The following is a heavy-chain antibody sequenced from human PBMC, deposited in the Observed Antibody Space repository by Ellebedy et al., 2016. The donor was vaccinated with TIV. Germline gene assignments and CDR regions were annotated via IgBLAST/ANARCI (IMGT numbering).Heavy chain of an antibody. D-gene: IGHD1-1*01. CDR2: INPNSGVT. CDR1: GYTFTGYY. V-gene: IGHV1-2*02. J-gene: IGHJ4*02. Sequence: ASVKVSCXASGYTFTGYYMHWVRQAPGQGLEWMGWINPNSGVTNYAQKFQGRVTMTRDTSISTAYMELSRLRSDDTAVYYCARIDSIYTSGGIDYWGQGTLVTVSS. CDR3: ARIDSIYTSGGIDY.